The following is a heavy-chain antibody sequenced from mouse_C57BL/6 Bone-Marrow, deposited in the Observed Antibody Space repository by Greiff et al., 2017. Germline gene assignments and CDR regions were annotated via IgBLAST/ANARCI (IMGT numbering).Heavy chain of an antibody. CDR1: GYTFTNYW. Sequence: QVQLQQSGAELVRPGTSVKMSCKASGYTFTNYWIGWAKQRPGHGLEWIGSIDPGGGDTKYTAKFQSKATLTVDKSSSTAYLQLSSLTSEDTAVYYCARGDSSVFAYWGQGTLVTVSA. CDR3: ARGDSSVFAY. D-gene: IGHD3-2*02. V-gene: IGHV1-63*01. J-gene: IGHJ3*01. CDR2: IDPGGGDT.